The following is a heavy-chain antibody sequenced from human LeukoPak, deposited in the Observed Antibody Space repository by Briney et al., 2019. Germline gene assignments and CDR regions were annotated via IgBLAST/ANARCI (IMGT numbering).Heavy chain of an antibody. Sequence: SETLSLTRTVSGGSISSSSAYWGWIRQPPGKGLEWIGSIYYRKNTYYNPSLKSRVTISADTSKNQFSLTLGSVSATDTAVYYCASPRGFSYGYFDYWGQGTLVTVSS. V-gene: IGHV4-39*01. CDR3: ASPRGFSYGYFDY. CDR2: IYYRKNT. CDR1: GGSISSSSAY. D-gene: IGHD5-18*01. J-gene: IGHJ4*02.